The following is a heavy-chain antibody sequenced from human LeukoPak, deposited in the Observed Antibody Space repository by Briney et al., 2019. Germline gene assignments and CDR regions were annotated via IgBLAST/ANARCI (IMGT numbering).Heavy chain of an antibody. CDR1: GGSISSSIYY. J-gene: IGHJ3*02. V-gene: IGHV4-39*07. CDR2: VFYNGAT. CDR3: ARWNYDSSGHRPFDI. D-gene: IGHD3-22*01. Sequence: SETLSLTCIVSGGSISSSIYYWAWVRQPPGKGLEWIGTVFYNGATQYSPSLRSRVTISIDTSTNQFSLKLTSVTAADTALYYCARWNYDSSGHRPFDIWGQGTMVTVSS.